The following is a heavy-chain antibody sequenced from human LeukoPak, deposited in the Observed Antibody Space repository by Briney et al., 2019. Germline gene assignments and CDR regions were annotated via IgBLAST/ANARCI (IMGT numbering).Heavy chain of an antibody. D-gene: IGHD3-10*01. CDR1: GFTFDDYA. CDR2: ISWNSGSI. J-gene: IGHJ4*02. Sequence: GGSLRVSCAASGFTFDDYAMDWVRQAPGKGLEWVSGISWNSGSIGYADSVKGRFTISRDNAKNSLYLQMNSLRAEDTALYYCVRGFGSRGFDYWGQGTLVTVSS. CDR3: VRGFGSRGFDY. V-gene: IGHV3-9*01.